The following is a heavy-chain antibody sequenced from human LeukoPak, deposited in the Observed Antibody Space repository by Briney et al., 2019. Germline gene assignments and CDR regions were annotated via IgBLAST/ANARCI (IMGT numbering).Heavy chain of an antibody. CDR1: GFTVSSNY. D-gene: IGHD4-23*01. Sequence: GGSLRLSCAASGFTVSSNYMSWVRQAPGKGLEWVSVICGGSTYYADSVKGRFTIFRDKSKNTLYLQMNSLRAEDTAVYYCARDYYGGNSEVISWYFDLWGRGTLVSVSS. CDR3: ARDYYGGNSEVISWYFDL. V-gene: IGHV3-66*01. CDR2: ICGGST. J-gene: IGHJ2*01.